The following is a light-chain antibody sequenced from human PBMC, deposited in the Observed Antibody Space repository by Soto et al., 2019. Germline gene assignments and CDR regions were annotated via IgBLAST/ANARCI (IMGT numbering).Light chain of an antibody. CDR3: QQYNNWPYT. CDR1: QSISSN. V-gene: IGKV3-15*01. J-gene: IGKJ2*01. CDR2: GAS. Sequence: EIVMTQSPATLSVSPGEGATLSCRASQSISSNLAWYHQKPGQAPRLLIYGASTRATGIPASFSGSGSGTEFTLTISSLQSEDFAVYYCQQYNNWPYTFGQGTKLEIK.